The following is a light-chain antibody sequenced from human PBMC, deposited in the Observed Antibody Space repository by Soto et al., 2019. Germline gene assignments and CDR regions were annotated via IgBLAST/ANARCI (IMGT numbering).Light chain of an antibody. CDR2: DAS. V-gene: IGKV1-5*01. J-gene: IGKJ1*01. CDR1: QSISSW. CDR3: QQYNSYGT. Sequence: DIQMTQSPSTLSASVGDRVTITCRASQSISSWLAWYQQKPGKAPKLLIYDASNLESGVPSRFSGSGSGTEFTLTFSSLQPDDFATYYCQQYNSYGTFGQGTKVEIK.